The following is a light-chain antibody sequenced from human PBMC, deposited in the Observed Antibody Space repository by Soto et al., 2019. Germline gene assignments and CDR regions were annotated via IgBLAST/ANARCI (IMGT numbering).Light chain of an antibody. CDR2: DAS. V-gene: IGKV3-15*01. Sequence: EIVMTQSPATLSVSPGERATLSCRASQSVDSNLAWYQQEPGQAPRLLIYDASTRATGVPARFSGSGSGTDFTLTISSLQSEDFEVYYCQQYNRWPLTFGQGTKVEIK. CDR3: QQYNRWPLT. CDR1: QSVDSN. J-gene: IGKJ1*01.